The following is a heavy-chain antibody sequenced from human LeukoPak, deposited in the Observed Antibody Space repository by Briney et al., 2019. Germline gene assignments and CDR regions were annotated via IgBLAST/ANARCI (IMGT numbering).Heavy chain of an antibody. CDR1: GFTFSTYA. V-gene: IGHV3-23*01. J-gene: IGHJ4*02. CDR2: IGGGGGST. D-gene: IGHD1-1*01. CDR3: AKDRIPSFNLEPPYY. Sequence: GGSLRLSCAASGFTFSTYAMSWVRQAPGKGLEWVSAIGGGGGSTFYADSVEGRFTISRDNSKNTLYLQMNSLRAEDTAVYYCAKDRIPSFNLEPPYYWGQGTLVTVSS.